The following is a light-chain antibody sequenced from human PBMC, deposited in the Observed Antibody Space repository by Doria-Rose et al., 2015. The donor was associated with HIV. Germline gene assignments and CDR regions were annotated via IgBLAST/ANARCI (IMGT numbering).Light chain of an antibody. Sequence: SYELTQPPSVSVAPGQTARITCGGNNIGSRHVHWYQQRPGQAPVLVVYDDDARPSGISGRFSGSNSGNTATLTISWVEAGDEADYYCQVSDSGSEWGVFGSGTKVTVL. CDR2: DDD. J-gene: IGLJ1*01. CDR3: QVSDSGSEWGV. CDR1: NIGSRH. V-gene: IGLV3-21*02.